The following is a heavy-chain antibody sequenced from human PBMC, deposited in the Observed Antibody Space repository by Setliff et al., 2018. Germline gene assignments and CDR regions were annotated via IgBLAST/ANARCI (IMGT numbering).Heavy chain of an antibody. D-gene: IGHD7-27*01. V-gene: IGHV1-69*05. J-gene: IGHJ4*02. CDR1: GGTFSSYA. Sequence: SVKVSCKASGGTFSSYAISWVRQAPGQGLEWMGGIIPIFGTANYAQKFQGRVTMTRNTSTSTAYMELSRLTSEDTAVYFCARGWAALGIIGYWGQGTLVTVSS. CDR2: IIPIFGTA. CDR3: ARGWAALGIIGY.